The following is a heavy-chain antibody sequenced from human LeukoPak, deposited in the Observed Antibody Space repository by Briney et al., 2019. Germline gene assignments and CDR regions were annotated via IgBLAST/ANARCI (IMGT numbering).Heavy chain of an antibody. Sequence: SETLSLTCTVSGGSISSYYWSWIRQPAGKGLEWIGRIFTSGSTNYNPSLKSRVTISVDTSKSQFSLRLSSVTAADTAMYYCARLGLGDEACWFDPWGQGTLVTVSS. V-gene: IGHV4-4*07. J-gene: IGHJ5*02. D-gene: IGHD3-10*01. CDR3: ARLGLGDEACWFDP. CDR1: GGSISSYY. CDR2: IFTSGST.